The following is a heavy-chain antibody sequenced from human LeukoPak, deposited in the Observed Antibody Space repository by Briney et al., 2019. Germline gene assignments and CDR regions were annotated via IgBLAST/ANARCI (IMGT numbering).Heavy chain of an antibody. CDR2: LIPLYGAT. Sequence: PVKVSCKASGGTFSNYAISWVRQAPGQGLEWMGGLIPLYGATNYTQRFQGRITITTDESTTTAYMELSSLRSEDTAVYFCAVGDPFNYYMDLWGKGTTVTVFS. V-gene: IGHV1-69*05. CDR3: AVGDPFNYYMDL. J-gene: IGHJ6*03. CDR1: GGTFSNYA. D-gene: IGHD4-17*01.